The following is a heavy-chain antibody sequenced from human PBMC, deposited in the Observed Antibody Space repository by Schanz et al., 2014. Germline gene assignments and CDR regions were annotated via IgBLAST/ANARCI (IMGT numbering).Heavy chain of an antibody. Sequence: VQLVESGGGMVQPGGSLRLSCLASGFTFSTTWMNWVRQAPGKGLEWVALISYDGNNKYYADSVKGRFTISRDNAKNSLYLQMNSLRAEDTGVYYCARGREVVAKSFDVWGQGTMVTVS. J-gene: IGHJ3*01. CDR3: ARGREVVAKSFDV. CDR1: GFTFSTTW. D-gene: IGHD3-22*01. CDR2: ISYDGNNK. V-gene: IGHV3-30*03.